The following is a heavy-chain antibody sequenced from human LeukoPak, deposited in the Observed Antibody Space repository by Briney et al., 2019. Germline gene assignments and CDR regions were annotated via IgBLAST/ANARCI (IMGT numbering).Heavy chain of an antibody. CDR1: GGSISSYY. D-gene: IGHD3-3*01. J-gene: IGHJ6*03. Sequence: SETLSLTRTVSGGSISSYYWSWIRQPPGKGLEWIGYISYSGSTNYNPSLKSRVTISVDTSKNQFSLKLSSVTAADTAVYYCARSSLAYYDFWKRRDYYYMDVWGKGTTVTVSS. CDR3: ARSSLAYYDFWKRRDYYYMDV. V-gene: IGHV4-59*01. CDR2: ISYSGST.